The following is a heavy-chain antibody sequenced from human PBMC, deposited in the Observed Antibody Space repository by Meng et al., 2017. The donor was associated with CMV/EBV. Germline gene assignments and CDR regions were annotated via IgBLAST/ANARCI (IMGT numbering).Heavy chain of an antibody. CDR2: IYYSGST. V-gene: IGHV4-31*02. J-gene: IGHJ5*02. CDR3: ARDTMVRGGVWFDP. CDR1: GNAISSGRYY. Sequence: SGNAISSGRYYWSWIRQHPGKGLEWIGYIYYSGSTYYNPSLKSRVTISVDTSKNQFSLKLSSVTAADTAVYYCARDTMVRGGVWFDPWGQGTLVTVSS. D-gene: IGHD3-10*01.